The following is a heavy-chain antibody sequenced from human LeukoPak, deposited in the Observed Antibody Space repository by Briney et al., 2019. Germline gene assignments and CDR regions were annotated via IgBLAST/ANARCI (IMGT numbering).Heavy chain of an antibody. Sequence: ASVKVSCKASGHTFTGYYMHWVRQAPGQGLEWMGWINPNSGGTNYAQKFQGRVTMTRDTSISTAYMELSRLRSDDTAVYYCASVVAPIYYYYYGMDVWGQGTTVTVSS. J-gene: IGHJ6*02. CDR3: ASVVAPIYYYYYGMDV. D-gene: IGHD2-2*01. V-gene: IGHV1-2*02. CDR1: GHTFTGYY. CDR2: INPNSGGT.